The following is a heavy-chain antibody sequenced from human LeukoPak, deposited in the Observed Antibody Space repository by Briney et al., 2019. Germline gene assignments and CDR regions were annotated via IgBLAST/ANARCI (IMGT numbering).Heavy chain of an antibody. V-gene: IGHV4-39*01. Sequence: SETLSLTCTVSGGSISSSSYYWGWIRQAPGKGLEWIGSIYYVGKIYYNPSLESRVTISVDTSKNQFSLKLSSVTAADTAVYYCARGLRLYSGYDFLRYWGQGTLVTVSS. CDR3: ARGLRLYSGYDFLRY. CDR2: IYYVGKI. J-gene: IGHJ4*02. D-gene: IGHD5-12*01. CDR1: GGSISSSSYY.